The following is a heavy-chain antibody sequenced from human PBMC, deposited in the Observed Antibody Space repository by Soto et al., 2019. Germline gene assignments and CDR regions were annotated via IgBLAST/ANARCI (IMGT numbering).Heavy chain of an antibody. CDR3: ARESEDLTSNFDY. V-gene: IGHV3-21*06. Sequence: LRLSCAASGFTYTRYIMNWVRQAPGKGLEWVSSISSTTNYIYYGDSMKGRFTISRDNAKNSLYLEMNSLRAEDTAVYYCARESEDLTSNFDYWGQGTLVTVSS. J-gene: IGHJ4*02. CDR2: ISSTTNYI. CDR1: GFTYTRYI.